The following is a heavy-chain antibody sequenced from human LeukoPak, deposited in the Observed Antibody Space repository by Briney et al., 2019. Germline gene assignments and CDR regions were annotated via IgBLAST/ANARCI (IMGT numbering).Heavy chain of an antibody. J-gene: IGHJ4*02. CDR3: ARALTLGDADF. CDR1: GYTFSDYG. D-gene: IGHD1-26*01. V-gene: IGHV1-18*04. CDR2: ISGYTGTT. Sequence: GASVKVSCKASGYTFSDYGVTWVRQAPGHGLEWMGWISGYTGTTNYAQKLQGRVTMTTDTSTSTAYMELKSLSSDDTAMYYCARALTLGDADFWGQGTLVTVSS.